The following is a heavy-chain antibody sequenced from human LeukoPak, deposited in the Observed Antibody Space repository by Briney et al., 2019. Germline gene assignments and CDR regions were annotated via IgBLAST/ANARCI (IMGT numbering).Heavy chain of an antibody. CDR3: AKDLNPYYDSSGKEFDP. D-gene: IGHD3-22*01. J-gene: IGHJ5*02. CDR2: IPYDGNNK. CDR1: GFTFSSYG. Sequence: GGSLRLSCAASGFTFSSYGMHWVRQAPGKGLEGVAFIPYDGNNKYYADSVKGRFTISRDNSKNTLCLQMNSLRAEDTAVYYCAKDLNPYYDSSGKEFDPWGQGTLVTVPS. V-gene: IGHV3-30*02.